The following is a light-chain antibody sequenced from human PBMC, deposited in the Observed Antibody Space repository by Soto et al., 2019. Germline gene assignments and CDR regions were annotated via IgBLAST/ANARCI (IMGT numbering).Light chain of an antibody. V-gene: IGKV3-15*01. CDR3: QQYDNWPWT. CDR1: QSVSSN. Sequence: EIVMTQSPATLSVSPGERATLSCRASQSVSSNFAWYQQKPGQAPRLLIYGASTRATGIPASFSGSGSGTEFTLTISSLLSEDFAVYYCQQYDNWPWTFGQGTKVEIK. CDR2: GAS. J-gene: IGKJ1*01.